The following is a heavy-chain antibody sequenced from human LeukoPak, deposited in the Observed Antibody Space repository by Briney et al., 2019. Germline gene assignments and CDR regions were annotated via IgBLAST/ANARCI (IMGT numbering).Heavy chain of an antibody. CDR2: IYHSGST. J-gene: IGHJ4*02. CDR3: ARVLYYYGSPGPYYFDY. Sequence: PSETLSLTCTVSGYTISSGCYWGWIRQPPGKGLEWIGSIYHSGSTSYNSSLKSRVTISLDTSKNQFSLSLSSVTAADTDVYFCARVLYYYGSPGPYYFDYWGQGALVTVSS. V-gene: IGHV4-38-2*02. D-gene: IGHD3-10*01. CDR1: GYTISSGCY.